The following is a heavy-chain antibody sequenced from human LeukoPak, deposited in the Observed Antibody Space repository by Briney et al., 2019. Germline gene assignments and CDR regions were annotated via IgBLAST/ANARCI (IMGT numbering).Heavy chain of an antibody. CDR1: GGSFSGYY. V-gene: IGHV4-34*01. D-gene: IGHD3-22*01. CDR3: AAPSGLSSGVIYDAFDI. CDR2: INHSGST. Sequence: PSETLSLTCAVYGGSFSGYYWSWIRQPPGKGLEWIGEINHSGSTNYNPSLKSRVTISVDTSKNQFSLNLSSVTAADTAVYYCAAPSGLSSGVIYDAFDIWGQGTMVTVSS. J-gene: IGHJ3*02.